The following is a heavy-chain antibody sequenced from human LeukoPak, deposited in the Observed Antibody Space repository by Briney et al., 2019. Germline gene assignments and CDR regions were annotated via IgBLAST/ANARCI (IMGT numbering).Heavy chain of an antibody. Sequence: ASVKVSCKASGYTFTSYGISWVRQAPGQGLEWMGWISAYNGNTNYAQKLQGRVTMTTDASTSTAYVELRSLRSDDTAVYYCARAVVVPAADQVNWFDPWGQGTLVTVSS. CDR1: GYTFTSYG. CDR3: ARAVVVPAADQVNWFDP. D-gene: IGHD2-2*01. CDR2: ISAYNGNT. J-gene: IGHJ5*02. V-gene: IGHV1-18*04.